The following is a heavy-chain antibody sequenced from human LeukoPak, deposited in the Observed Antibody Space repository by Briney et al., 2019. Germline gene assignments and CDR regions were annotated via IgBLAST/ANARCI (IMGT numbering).Heavy chain of an antibody. D-gene: IGHD1-14*01. CDR1: GGSISSYY. V-gene: IGHV4-59*01. Sequence: SETLSLTCTVSGGSISSYYWSWIRQPPGKGLEWIGYIYYSGSTNYNPSLKSRVTISVDTSKNQISLKLSSVTAADTAVYYCARARRHPLDYWGQGTLVTVSS. CDR2: IYYSGST. J-gene: IGHJ4*02. CDR3: ARARRHPLDY.